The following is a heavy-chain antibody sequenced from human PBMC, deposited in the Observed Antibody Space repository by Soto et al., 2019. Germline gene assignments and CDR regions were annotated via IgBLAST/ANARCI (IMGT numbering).Heavy chain of an antibody. J-gene: IGHJ4*02. Sequence: SETLSLTCTVSGGSVSSGSYYWSWIRQPPGKGRDWIWYITYSGSTNYNPSLKNRVTISVDTAKNQFALRLNSVAAAATAVYFCARELESTVFDSWGQGTLVTVSS. V-gene: IGHV4-61*01. CDR2: ITYSGST. CDR1: GGSVSSGSYY. D-gene: IGHD4-17*01. CDR3: ARELESTVFDS.